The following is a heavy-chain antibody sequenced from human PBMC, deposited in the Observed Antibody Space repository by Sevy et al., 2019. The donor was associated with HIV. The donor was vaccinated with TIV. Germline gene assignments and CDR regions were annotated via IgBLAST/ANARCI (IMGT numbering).Heavy chain of an antibody. CDR2: IYTSGST. D-gene: IGHD6-13*01. CDR1: GGSISSGSYY. V-gene: IGHV4-61*02. Sequence: SETLSLTCTVSGGSISSGSYYWSWIRQPAGKGLEWIGRIYTSGSTNYNPSLKSRVTISVDTSKNQFSLKLSSVTAADTAVYYCASVPSAGYSSWYEPVTDDAFDIWGQGTMVTVSS. CDR3: ASVPSAGYSSWYEPVTDDAFDI. J-gene: IGHJ3*02.